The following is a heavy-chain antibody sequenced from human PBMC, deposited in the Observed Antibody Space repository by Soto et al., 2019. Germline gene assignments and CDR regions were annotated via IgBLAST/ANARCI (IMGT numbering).Heavy chain of an antibody. CDR2: VSGDGSST. CDR1: GFTFSSSW. Sequence: GGSLRLSCAASGFTFSSSWMHWVRQAPGKGLVWVSRVSGDGSSTNYADSVKGRFTISRDNAKNSLYLQMNSLRDEDTAVYYCAAITMVRGVTTQFYWGQGTLVTVSS. J-gene: IGHJ4*02. D-gene: IGHD3-10*01. V-gene: IGHV3-74*01. CDR3: AAITMVRGVTTQFY.